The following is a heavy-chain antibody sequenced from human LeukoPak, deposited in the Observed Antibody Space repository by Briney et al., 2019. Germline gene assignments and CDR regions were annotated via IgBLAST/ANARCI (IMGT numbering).Heavy chain of an antibody. Sequence: GGSLRLSCAASGFSFSSYAMSWVRQAPGKGLEWVSSITDSGGGTFYADSVKGRFTISRDNSKNTLFLQLNSLRAEDTAVYYCAKRGAGYYFDYWGQGTLVTVSS. CDR3: AKRGAGYYFDY. V-gene: IGHV3-23*01. CDR1: GFSFSSYA. D-gene: IGHD3-10*01. CDR2: ITDSGGGT. J-gene: IGHJ4*02.